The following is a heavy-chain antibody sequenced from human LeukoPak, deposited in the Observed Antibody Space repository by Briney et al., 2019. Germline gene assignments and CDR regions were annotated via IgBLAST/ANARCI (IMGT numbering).Heavy chain of an antibody. Sequence: SETLSLTCTVSGGSISSYYWSWIRQPPGKGLEWIGYIDYSGSTNYNPSLKSRVTISVDTSKNQFSLKLSSVTAADTAVYYCARNTITIFGVVPYWGQGTLVTVSS. D-gene: IGHD3-3*01. V-gene: IGHV4-59*08. J-gene: IGHJ4*02. CDR3: ARNTITIFGVVPY. CDR2: IDYSGST. CDR1: GGSISSYY.